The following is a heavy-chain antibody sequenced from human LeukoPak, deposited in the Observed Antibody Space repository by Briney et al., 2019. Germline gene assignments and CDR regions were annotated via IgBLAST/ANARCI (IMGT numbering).Heavy chain of an antibody. D-gene: IGHD1-26*01. CDR3: ARGFVRGPYSGSYFVSSLDY. V-gene: IGHV1-18*01. CDR2: ISPYNGNT. CDR1: GYTFTSYSYG. Sequence: GASVKVSCKASGYTFTSYSYGITWVRQAPGQGLEWMGWISPYNGNTNYAQKLQGRVSMTTDVSTTTAYMELRSLRSDDTAVYYCARGFVRGPYSGSYFVSSLDYWGQGTLVAVSS. J-gene: IGHJ4*02.